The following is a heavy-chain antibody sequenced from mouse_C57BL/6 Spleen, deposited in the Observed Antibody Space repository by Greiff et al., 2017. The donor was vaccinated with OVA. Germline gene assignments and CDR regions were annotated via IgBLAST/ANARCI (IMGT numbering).Heavy chain of an antibody. D-gene: IGHD1-1*01. CDR2: IHPNSGST. CDR1: GYTFTSYW. CDR3: ALITTFDY. V-gene: IGHV1-64*01. J-gene: IGHJ2*01. Sequence: QVHVKQPGAELVKPGASVKLSCKASGYTFTSYWMHWVKQRPGQGLEWIGMIHPNSGSTNYNEKFKSKATLTVDKSSSTAYMQLSSLTSEDSAVYYCALITTFDYWGQGTTLTVSS.